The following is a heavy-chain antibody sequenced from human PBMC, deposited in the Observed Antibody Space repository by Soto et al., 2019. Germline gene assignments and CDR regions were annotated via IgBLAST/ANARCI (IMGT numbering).Heavy chain of an antibody. Sequence: SETLSLTCTVSGGSVSSGSYYWSWIRQPPGKGLEWIGYIYYSGSTNYNPSLKSRVTISVDTSKNQFSLKLSSVTASDTAVYYCAKTGWNYYYYGMDVWGQGTTVTVSS. V-gene: IGHV4-61*01. CDR1: GGSVSSGSYY. CDR3: AKTGWNYYYYGMDV. D-gene: IGHD6-19*01. CDR2: IYYSGST. J-gene: IGHJ6*02.